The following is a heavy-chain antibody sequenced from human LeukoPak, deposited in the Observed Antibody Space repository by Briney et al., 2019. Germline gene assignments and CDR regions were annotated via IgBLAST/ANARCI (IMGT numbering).Heavy chain of an antibody. CDR3: AKDGSRRYYYDSSGPVFDY. J-gene: IGHJ4*02. CDR2: ISACGGST. CDR1: GFTFSSYA. D-gene: IGHD3-22*01. Sequence: GGSLRLSCAASGFTFSSYAMSWVRQAPGKGLEWVSAISACGGSTYYADSVKGRFTISRDNSKNTLYLQMNSLRAEDTAVYYCAKDGSRRYYYDSSGPVFDYWGQGTLVTVSS. V-gene: IGHV3-23*01.